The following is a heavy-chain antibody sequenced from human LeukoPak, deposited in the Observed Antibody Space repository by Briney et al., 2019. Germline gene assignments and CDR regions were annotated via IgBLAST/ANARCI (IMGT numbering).Heavy chain of an antibody. D-gene: IGHD3-10*01. CDR1: GGSISSGGYY. V-gene: IGHV4-31*03. CDR3: ARSPSGELSP. Sequence: PSQTLSLTCTVSGGSISSGGYYWSWIRQHPGKDLEWIGYIYYSGSTYYNPSLKSRVTISVDTSKNQFSLKLSSVTAADTAVYYCARSPSGELSPWDQGTLVTVSS. CDR2: IYYSGST. J-gene: IGHJ5*02.